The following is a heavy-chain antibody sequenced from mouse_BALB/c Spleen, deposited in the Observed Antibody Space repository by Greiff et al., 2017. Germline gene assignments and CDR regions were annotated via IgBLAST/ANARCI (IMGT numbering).Heavy chain of an antibody. CDR3: AREGGYYGAMDY. V-gene: IGHV1S127*01. D-gene: IGHD1-1*01. CDR1: GYSFTSYW. J-gene: IGHJ4*01. Sequence: QVQLQQSGPQLVRPGASVKISCKASGYSFTSYWMHWVKQRPGQGLEWIGMIDPSDSETRLNQKFKDKATLTVDKSSSTAYMQLSSPTSEDSAVYYCAREGGYYGAMDYWGQGTSVTVSS. CDR2: IDPSDSET.